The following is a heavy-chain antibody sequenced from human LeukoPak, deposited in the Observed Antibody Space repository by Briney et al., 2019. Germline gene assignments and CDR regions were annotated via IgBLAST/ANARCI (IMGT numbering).Heavy chain of an antibody. CDR2: INHSGST. D-gene: IGHD3-3*01. J-gene: IGHJ4*02. Sequence: PSETLSLTCAVYGGSFSGYYWSWIRQPPGKGLEWIGEINHSGSTNYNPSLKSRVTIPVDTSKNQFSLKLSSVTAADTAVYYCARGGRRFLEWLGDFDYWGQGTLVTVSS. CDR1: GGSFSGYY. CDR3: ARGGRRFLEWLGDFDY. V-gene: IGHV4-34*01.